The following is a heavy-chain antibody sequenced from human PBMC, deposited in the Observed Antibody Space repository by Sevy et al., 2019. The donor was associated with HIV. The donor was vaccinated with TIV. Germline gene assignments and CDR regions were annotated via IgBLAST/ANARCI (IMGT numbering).Heavy chain of an antibody. D-gene: IGHD3-16*01. V-gene: IGHV3-30*18. CDR3: AKVGGGTSWAFNYLEY. Sequence: GGSLRLSCVGSGFAFRKFGMHWVRQAPGKGLEWLYAVSYDGRNTDYSDFLKGRFTISRDNSKNPLYLDINSLRVEDTAVYFCAKVGGGTSWAFNYLEYWGRGTLVTVSS. J-gene: IGHJ4*02. CDR1: GFAFRKFG. CDR2: VSYDGRNT.